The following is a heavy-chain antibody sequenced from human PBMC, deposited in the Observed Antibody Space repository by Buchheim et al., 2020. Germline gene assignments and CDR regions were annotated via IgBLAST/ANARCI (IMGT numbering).Heavy chain of an antibody. Sequence: VQLQESGPGLVKPSQTLSLTCTVSGGSISSGGYYWSWVRQAPGKGLEWVSAINGSGGSTYYADSVKGRFTISRDNSKNTLYLQMNSLRAEDTAVYYCAKEWVPFDYWGQGTL. J-gene: IGHJ4*02. CDR1: GGSISSGGYY. CDR2: INGSGGST. V-gene: IGHV3-23*01. CDR3: AKEWVPFDY.